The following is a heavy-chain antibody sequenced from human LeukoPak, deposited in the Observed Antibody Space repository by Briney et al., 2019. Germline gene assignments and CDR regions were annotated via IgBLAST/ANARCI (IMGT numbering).Heavy chain of an antibody. J-gene: IGHJ4*02. Sequence: GGSLRLSCAASGFTFSNYAMGWVRQAPGKGLEWVSIITNTGSSTYYTVSVKGRFTISRDNSKNTVYLQMNSLSPEDTAVYYCVANWNGDYWGQGTLVTVSS. CDR2: ITNTGSST. CDR1: GFTFSNYA. V-gene: IGHV3-23*05. D-gene: IGHD1-20*01. CDR3: VANWNGDY.